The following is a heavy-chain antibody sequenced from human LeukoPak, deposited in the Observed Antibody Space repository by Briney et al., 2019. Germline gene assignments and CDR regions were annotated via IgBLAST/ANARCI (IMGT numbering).Heavy chain of an antibody. V-gene: IGHV1-46*01. J-gene: IGHJ4*02. CDR3: ARVWGSGSYYDY. Sequence: ASVKVSCKASGYTFTSYSMHWVRQAPGQGHEWMGIINPSGGGTSCAQKFQGRVTMTRGTSTSTVYMELSSLRSEDTAVYYCARVWGSGSYYDYWGQGTLVTVSS. D-gene: IGHD3-10*01. CDR2: INPSGGGT. CDR1: GYTFTSYS.